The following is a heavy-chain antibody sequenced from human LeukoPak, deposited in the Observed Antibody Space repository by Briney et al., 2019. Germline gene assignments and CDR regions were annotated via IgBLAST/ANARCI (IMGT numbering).Heavy chain of an antibody. V-gene: IGHV3-43*02. CDR3: AKGHFGAGDY. J-gene: IGHJ4*02. D-gene: IGHD3-3*01. Sequence: PGGSLRLSCAASGFTFGDYTMHWFRQPPGRGLQWVSLITGDGGTTSYAGSVKGRFTISRDNSRNSLYLHMNSLRNEDTALYYCAKGHFGAGDYWGQGTLVTVPS. CDR2: ITGDGGTT. CDR1: GFTFGDYT.